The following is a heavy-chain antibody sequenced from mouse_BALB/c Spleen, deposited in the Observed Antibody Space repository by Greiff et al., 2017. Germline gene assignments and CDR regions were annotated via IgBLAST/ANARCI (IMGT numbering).Heavy chain of an antibody. CDR3: ARFTTGPGWYFDV. J-gene: IGHJ1*01. CDR1: GFTFTDYY. D-gene: IGHD1-1*01. V-gene: IGHV7-3*02. CDR2: IRNKANGCTT. Sequence: EVQLVESGGGLVQPGGSLRLSCATSGFTFTDYYMSWVRQPPGKALEWLGFIRNKANGCTTESSASVKGRFTISRDNSQSILYLQMNTLRAEDSATYYCARFTTGPGWYFDVWGAGTTVTVSS.